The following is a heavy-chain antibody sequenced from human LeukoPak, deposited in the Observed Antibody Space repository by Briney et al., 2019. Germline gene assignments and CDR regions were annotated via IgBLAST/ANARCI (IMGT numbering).Heavy chain of an antibody. CDR3: ARDASGSSTGLMDS. V-gene: IGHV3-21*01. D-gene: IGHD1-26*01. CDR2: ISTSSYYI. Sequence: AGSLRLSCAASGFTLRSYSMNWVRQAQGKGLEWVSYISTSSYYIYYADSVKGRFTISRDDAKNSLYLQMSSLRAEDTALYYCARDASGSSTGLMDSWGQGTLVTVSS. J-gene: IGHJ5*01. CDR1: GFTLRSYS.